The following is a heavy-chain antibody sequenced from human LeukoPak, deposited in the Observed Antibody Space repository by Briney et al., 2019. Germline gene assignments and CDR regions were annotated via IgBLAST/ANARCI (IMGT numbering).Heavy chain of an antibody. CDR3: AKDINYDIPFGY. V-gene: IGHV3-23*01. CDR1: GFTFRRYS. D-gene: IGHD3-22*01. CDR2: ISGSGGST. J-gene: IGHJ4*02. Sequence: PGGSLRLSCAASGFTFRRYSMNWVRQAPGKGLGWVSAISGSGGSTYYVDSVKGRFTISRDNSKNTLYLQMNSLRAEDTAVYYCAKDINYDIPFGYWGQGTLVTVSS.